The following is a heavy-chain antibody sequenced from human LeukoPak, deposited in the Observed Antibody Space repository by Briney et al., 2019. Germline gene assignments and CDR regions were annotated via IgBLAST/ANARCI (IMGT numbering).Heavy chain of an antibody. D-gene: IGHD6-13*01. CDR3: ATDSNPFDF. CDR1: GLTLNTYP. J-gene: IGHJ4*02. CDR2: ISGGGDAT. V-gene: IGHV3-23*01. Sequence: PGGSLRLSCVASGLTLNTYPMAWVRQAPGKGLEWVSRISGGGDATYYTDSVKGRFTISRDNSKNTLFLQMNSLRAEDTAIYFCATDSNPFDFWGQGTLVTVSS.